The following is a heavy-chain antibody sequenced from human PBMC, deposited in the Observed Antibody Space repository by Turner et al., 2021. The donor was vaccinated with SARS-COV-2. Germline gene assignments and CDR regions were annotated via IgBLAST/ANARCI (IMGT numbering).Heavy chain of an antibody. CDR3: AREGSDYYDSSGLLDY. D-gene: IGHD3-22*01. Sequence: QVQLVQSGAEVKKPGASVKVSCKVSGYTLTELSMHWVRQAPGKGLEWMGWISAYNGNTNYAQNLQGRVTMTTDTSTTTAYMELRSLRSDDTAVYYCAREGSDYYDSSGLLDYWGQGTLVTVSS. V-gene: IGHV1-18*01. CDR1: GYTLTELS. J-gene: IGHJ4*02. CDR2: ISAYNGNT.